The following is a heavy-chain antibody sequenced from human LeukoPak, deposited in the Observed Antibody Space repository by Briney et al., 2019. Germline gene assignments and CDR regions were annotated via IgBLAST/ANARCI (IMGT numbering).Heavy chain of an antibody. CDR3: AKRIAAAGKHHFDY. D-gene: IGHD6-13*01. CDR1: GFTFSSYS. Sequence: GGSLRLSCAASGFTFSSYSMNWVRQAPGRGLEWVSYISSSSSTIYYADSVQGRFTISRDNAKNSLYLQMNSLRAEDTAVYYCAKRIAAAGKHHFDYWGQGTLVTVSS. V-gene: IGHV3-48*01. CDR2: ISSSSSTI. J-gene: IGHJ4*02.